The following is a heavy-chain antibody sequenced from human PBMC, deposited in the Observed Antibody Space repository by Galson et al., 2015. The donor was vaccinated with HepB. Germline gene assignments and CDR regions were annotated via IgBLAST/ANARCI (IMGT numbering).Heavy chain of an antibody. V-gene: IGHV3-23*01. J-gene: IGHJ4*02. Sequence: SLRLSCAASGFTFSSYAMGWVRQAPGKGLELVPSIGTRGGTDYADFVKGRFTISRDNSKNTLYLQMDSLRAEDTAIFYCAKGDSSAWPYCFDSWGQGTLVTVSS. CDR3: AKGDSSAWPYCFDS. CDR1: GFTFSSYA. D-gene: IGHD6-19*01. CDR2: IGTRGGT.